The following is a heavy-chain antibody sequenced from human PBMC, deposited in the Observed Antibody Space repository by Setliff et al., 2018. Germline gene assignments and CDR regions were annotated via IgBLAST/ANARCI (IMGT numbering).Heavy chain of an antibody. CDR3: ARDFSSSWYGSYYYYYYMDV. Sequence: SETLSLTCTVSGGSVSATSYYWGWIRQPPGKGLECTGSIYYTGRAYYNPSLGSRVTISVDTSKNQFSLELNSVTAADTAVYYCARDFSSSWYGSYYYYYYMDVWGKGTTVTVSS. CDR1: GGSVSATSYY. CDR2: IYYTGRA. D-gene: IGHD6-13*01. V-gene: IGHV4-39*02. J-gene: IGHJ6*03.